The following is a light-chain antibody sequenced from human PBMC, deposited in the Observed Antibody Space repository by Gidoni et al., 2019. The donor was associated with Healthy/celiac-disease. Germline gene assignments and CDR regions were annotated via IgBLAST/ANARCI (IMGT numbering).Light chain of an antibody. CDR1: SSNIGAGYD. V-gene: IGLV1-40*01. Sequence: QSVLTQPPSVSGAPGQRVTISCTGSSSNIGAGYDVHWYQQLPGTAPNLLIYGNSNRPSGVPDRFSGSKSGTSASLAITGLQAEDEADYYCQSYDSSLRRVVFGGGTKLTVL. CDR3: QSYDSSLRRVV. CDR2: GNS. J-gene: IGLJ2*01.